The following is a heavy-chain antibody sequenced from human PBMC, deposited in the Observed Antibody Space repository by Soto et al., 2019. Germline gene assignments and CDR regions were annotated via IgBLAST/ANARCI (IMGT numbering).Heavy chain of an antibody. D-gene: IGHD6-19*01. Sequence: EVQLVESGGGLVQPGGSLRLSCVASGFTFSTDSMNWVRQAPGKGLEWVAHISTSGATRYYADSVRGRFTISRDNAKTSLYLQMDSLRNEDTAVYYCARFFGSGFDYWGQGTLVTVSS. CDR1: GFTFSTDS. J-gene: IGHJ4*02. V-gene: IGHV3-48*02. CDR3: ARFFGSGFDY. CDR2: ISTSGATR.